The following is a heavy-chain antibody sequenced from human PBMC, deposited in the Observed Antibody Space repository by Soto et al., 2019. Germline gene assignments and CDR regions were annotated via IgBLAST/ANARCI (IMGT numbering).Heavy chain of an antibody. CDR1: AYSFTTYH. CDR3: ARGDIVLVPASEGNWFDP. J-gene: IGHJ5*02. Sequence: ASVKVSCKASAYSFTTYHIHWVRQAPGQGLEWMGLINPDAGATNYAQRFQGRLRLTRDTSTSTVYMELRSLRFDDTAVYYCARGDIVLVPASEGNWFDPWGQGTLVTV. V-gene: IGHV1-46*01. D-gene: IGHD2-2*01. CDR2: INPDAGAT.